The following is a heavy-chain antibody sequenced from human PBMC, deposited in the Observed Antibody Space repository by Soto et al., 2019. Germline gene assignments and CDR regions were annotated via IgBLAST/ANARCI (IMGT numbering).Heavy chain of an antibody. CDR1: GGTFSSYT. Sequence: QVQLVQSGAEVKKPGSSVKVSCKASGGTFSSYTISWVRQAPGQGLEWMGRIIPILGIANYAQKFQGRVTITADKSTSTAYMELSSLRYEDTAVYYCARWAHTISALDYWGQGTLVTVSS. D-gene: IGHD3-3*01. J-gene: IGHJ4*02. CDR2: IIPILGIA. V-gene: IGHV1-69*02. CDR3: ARWAHTISALDY.